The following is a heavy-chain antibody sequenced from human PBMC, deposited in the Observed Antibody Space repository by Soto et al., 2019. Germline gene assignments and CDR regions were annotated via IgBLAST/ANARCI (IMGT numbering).Heavy chain of an antibody. V-gene: IGHV3-23*01. J-gene: IGHJ4*02. CDR3: AKDPRLELRGVDS. CDR2: IGGGGIGS. Sequence: HPGGSLRLSCVASGYNFGSYAMMWVRQAPEKGLEWISTIGGGGIGSYYADSVKGRFTISRDNSKNTLYLQMNSLRAEDTGVYYCAKDPRLELRGVDSWGQGTQVTVSS. D-gene: IGHD1-7*01. CDR1: GYNFGSYA.